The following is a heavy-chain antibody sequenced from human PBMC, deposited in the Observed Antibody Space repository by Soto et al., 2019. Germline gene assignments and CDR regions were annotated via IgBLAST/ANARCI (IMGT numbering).Heavy chain of an antibody. V-gene: IGHV4-31*11. CDR1: GGSISSGGYY. J-gene: IGHJ5*02. Sequence: SETLSLTCAVSGGSISSGGYYWSWIRQHPGKGLEWIGYIYYSGSTYYNPSLKSRVTISVDTSKNQFSLKLSSVTAADTAVYYCARGELRFWFDPWGQGTLVTVSS. CDR3: ARGELRFWFDP. CDR2: IYYSGST. D-gene: IGHD1-26*01.